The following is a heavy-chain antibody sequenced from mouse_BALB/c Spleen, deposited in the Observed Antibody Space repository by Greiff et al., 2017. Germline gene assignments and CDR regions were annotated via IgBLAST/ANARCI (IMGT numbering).Heavy chain of an antibody. J-gene: IGHJ1*01. CDR1: GFNIKDYY. V-gene: IGHV14-1*02. CDR3: ARRLLRLRYFDV. Sequence: VQLQQSGAELVRPGALVKLSCKASGFNIKDYYMHWVKQRPEQGLEWTGWIDPENGNTIYDPKFQGKASITADTSSNTAYLQLSSLTSEDTAVYYCARRLLRLRYFDVWGAGTTVTVSS. D-gene: IGHD1-2*01. CDR2: IDPENGNT.